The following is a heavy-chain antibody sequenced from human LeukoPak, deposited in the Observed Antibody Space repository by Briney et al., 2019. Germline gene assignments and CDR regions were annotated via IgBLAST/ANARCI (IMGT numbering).Heavy chain of an antibody. CDR1: GYTXTGYY. J-gene: IGHJ6*02. Sequence: GASLKVSCKASGYTXTGYYMHWVRQAPGQGLEWMGWINPNSGGTNYAQKFQGRVTMARDTSISTAYMELSRLRSDDTAVYYCARVETAVGMDVWGQGTTVTVSS. D-gene: IGHD5-18*01. CDR3: ARVETAVGMDV. V-gene: IGHV1-2*02. CDR2: INPNSGGT.